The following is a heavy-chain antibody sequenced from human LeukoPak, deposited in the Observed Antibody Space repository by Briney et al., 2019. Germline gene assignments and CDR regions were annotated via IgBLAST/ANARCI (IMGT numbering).Heavy chain of an antibody. CDR1: GGSISSYY. V-gene: IGHV4-59*01. J-gene: IGHJ5*02. CDR2: IYYSGST. D-gene: IGHD3-3*01. CDR3: ARTYYDFWSGYAVSTWFNP. Sequence: ASETLSLTCTVSGGSISSYYWSWIRQPPGKGLVWIGYIYYSGSTNYNPSLKSRVTISVDTSKNQFSLKLSSVTAADTAVYYCARTYYDFWSGYAVSTWFNPWGQGTLVTVSS.